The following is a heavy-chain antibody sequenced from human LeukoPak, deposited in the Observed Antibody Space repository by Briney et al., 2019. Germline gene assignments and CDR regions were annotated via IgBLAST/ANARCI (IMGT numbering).Heavy chain of an antibody. CDR2: INTNTGNP. CDR3: ARVRAAAGLDY. Sequence: ASVKVSCKASGYTFTSYGISWVRQAPGQGLEWMGWINTNTGNPTYAQGFTGRSVFSLDTSVSTAYLQISSLKAEDTAVYYCARVRAAAGLDYWGQGTLVTVSS. V-gene: IGHV7-4-1*02. J-gene: IGHJ4*02. D-gene: IGHD6-13*01. CDR1: GYTFTSYG.